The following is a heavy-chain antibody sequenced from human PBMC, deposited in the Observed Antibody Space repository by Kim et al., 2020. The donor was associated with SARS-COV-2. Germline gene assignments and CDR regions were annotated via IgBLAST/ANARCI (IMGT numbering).Heavy chain of an antibody. V-gene: IGHV3-7*01. D-gene: IGHD4-17*01. Sequence: GGSLRLSCAASGFTFSSYWMSWVRQAPGKGLEWVANIKQDGSEKYYVDSVKCRFTSSRDNAKNSLYLQMNSLRAEDTAVYYCARDSGDYGGDYSYYGRDVWGQGTTVTVSS. CDR1: GFTFSSYW. J-gene: IGHJ6*02. CDR2: IKQDGSEK. CDR3: ARDSGDYGGDYSYYGRDV.